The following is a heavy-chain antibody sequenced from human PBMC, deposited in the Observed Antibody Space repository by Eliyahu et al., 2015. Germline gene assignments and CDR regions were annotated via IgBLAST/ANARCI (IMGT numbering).Heavy chain of an antibody. CDR2: IRFDGENK. CDR1: VFTFSGYA. V-gene: IGHV3-30*02. Sequence: QVQLVESGGGVVQPGGSLSVSCAXXVFTFSGYAMHWVRQAPGKGLEWVAVIRFDGENKYYADSVKGRFTISRDNSKNMLYLHMNSLRAEDTALYYCARDFHNVALDYWGQGTLVSVSS. CDR3: ARDFHNVALDY. D-gene: IGHD1-1*01. J-gene: IGHJ4*02.